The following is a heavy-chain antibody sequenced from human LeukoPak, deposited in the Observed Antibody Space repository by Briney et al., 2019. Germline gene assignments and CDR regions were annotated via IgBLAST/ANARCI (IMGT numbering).Heavy chain of an antibody. V-gene: IGHV3-9*01. J-gene: IGHJ4*02. CDR2: ISWNSGSR. Sequence: GGSLRLSCAASGFTFDDYAMHWVRQAPGKGLEWVSGISWNSGSRDYADSVKGRFTISRGNAKNSLYLQMDSLRAEDTALYYCAKAPEGIVVVTSGYFDYWGQGTLVAVSS. CDR3: AKAPEGIVVVTSGYFDY. D-gene: IGHD3-22*01. CDR1: GFTFDDYA.